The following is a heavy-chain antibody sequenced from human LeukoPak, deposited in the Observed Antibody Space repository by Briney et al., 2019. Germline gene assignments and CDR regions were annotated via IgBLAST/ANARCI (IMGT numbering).Heavy chain of an antibody. CDR1: GGSISSYF. CDR2: IYYSGST. Sequence: KPSETLSPTCTVSGGSISSYFWSWIRQPPGKGLEWIGYIYYSGSTNYNPSLRSRVTISVDTSKNQFSLKLSSVTAADTAVYYCAGSIAAAGNRYYYFDYWGQGTLVTVSS. D-gene: IGHD6-13*01. V-gene: IGHV4-59*08. CDR3: AGSIAAAGNRYYYFDY. J-gene: IGHJ4*02.